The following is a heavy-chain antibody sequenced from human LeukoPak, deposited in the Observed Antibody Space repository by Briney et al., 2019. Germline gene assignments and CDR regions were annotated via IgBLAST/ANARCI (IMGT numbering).Heavy chain of an antibody. CDR2: ITSSSSCI. CDR1: GFPFSTYS. Sequence: PGGSLRLSCAASGFPFSTYSMNWVRQAPGKGLEWVSYITSSSSCIYYADSVKGRFTISRDNAKNSLYLQMNSLRAEDTAVYYCARDDNSGHVSLWGQGTLVIVSS. V-gene: IGHV3-21*01. J-gene: IGHJ4*02. D-gene: IGHD3-22*01. CDR3: ARDDNSGHVSL.